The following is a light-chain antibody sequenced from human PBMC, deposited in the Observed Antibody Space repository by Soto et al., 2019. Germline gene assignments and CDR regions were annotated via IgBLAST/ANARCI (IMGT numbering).Light chain of an antibody. Sequence: DIVMTQSPDSLAVSLGERATINCKSSQSVLYSSNNKNYLAWYQHKPGQPPNLLIYWASTRESGVPDRFSGSGSGKDFTLSISSLQAEDVAVYYCQQHYSAPYTFGQGPKLEIK. J-gene: IGKJ2*01. V-gene: IGKV4-1*01. CDR2: WAS. CDR3: QQHYSAPYT. CDR1: QSVLYSSNNKNY.